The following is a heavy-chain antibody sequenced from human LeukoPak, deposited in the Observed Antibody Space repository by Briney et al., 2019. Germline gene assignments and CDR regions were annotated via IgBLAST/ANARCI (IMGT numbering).Heavy chain of an antibody. Sequence: ASVKVSCKASGGTFSSYAISWVRQAPGQGLEWMGGIIPIFGTANYAQKFQGRVTITTDESTGTAYMELSSLRSEDTAVYYCARGELENYYYYMDVWGKGTTVTVSS. D-gene: IGHD3-10*01. CDR3: ARGELENYYYYMDV. CDR1: GGTFSSYA. J-gene: IGHJ6*03. V-gene: IGHV1-69*05. CDR2: IIPIFGTA.